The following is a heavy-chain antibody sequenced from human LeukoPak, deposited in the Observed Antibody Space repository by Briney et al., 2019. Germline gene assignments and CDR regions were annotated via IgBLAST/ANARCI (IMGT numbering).Heavy chain of an antibody. CDR2: TYYRSKWYN. CDR1: GDSLSSNSAA. J-gene: IGHJ4*02. CDR3: TRGAPVGSSREFDY. D-gene: IGHD5-24*01. V-gene: IGHV6-1*01. Sequence: SQTLSLTCDISGDSLSSNSAAWNWIRQSPLRGLEWLGRTYYRSKWYNDYAVSVKSRITINPDTSKNQFSLQLNSVTPEDTAVYYCTRGAPVGSSREFDYRGQGTLVTVSS.